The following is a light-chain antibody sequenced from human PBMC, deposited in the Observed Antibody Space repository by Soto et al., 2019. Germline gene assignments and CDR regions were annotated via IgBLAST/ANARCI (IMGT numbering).Light chain of an antibody. Sequence: QSALTQPASVSGSPGQSITISCTGTSSDVGNYNYVSWYQHHPGEAPKLMIYDVSHRPSGVSDRFSGSKSGNTASLTISGLQAEDEADYYCCSYTTSSTRVFGGGTKLTVL. V-gene: IGLV2-14*03. CDR2: DVS. J-gene: IGLJ2*01. CDR1: SSDVGNYNY. CDR3: CSYTTSSTRV.